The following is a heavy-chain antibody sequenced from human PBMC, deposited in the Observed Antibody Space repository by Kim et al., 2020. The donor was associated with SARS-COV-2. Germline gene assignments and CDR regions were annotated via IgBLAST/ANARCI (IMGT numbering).Heavy chain of an antibody. Sequence: GGSLRLSCAASGFTFSNAWMSWVRQAPGKGLEWVGRIKSKTDGGTTDYAAPVKGRFTISRDDSKNTLYLQMNSLKTEDTAVYYCTTGTNPDYDFWSGYYYYYYGMDVWGQGTTVTVSS. V-gene: IGHV3-15*01. CDR3: TTGTNPDYDFWSGYYYYYYGMDV. CDR2: IKSKTDGGTT. CDR1: GFTFSNAW. J-gene: IGHJ6*02. D-gene: IGHD3-3*01.